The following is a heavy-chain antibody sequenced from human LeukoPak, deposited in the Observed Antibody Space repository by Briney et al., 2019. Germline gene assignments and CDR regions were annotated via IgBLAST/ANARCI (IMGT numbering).Heavy chain of an antibody. CDR3: ARHYDFWSGYYPQGCMDV. Sequence: GGSLRLSCEASGFTFSSYSMNWVRQAPGKGLEWVSSISSSSSYIYYADSVKGRFTISRDNAKNSLYLQMNSLRAEDTAVYYCARHYDFWSGYYPQGCMDVWGQGTTVTVSS. V-gene: IGHV3-21*01. CDR2: ISSSSSYI. CDR1: GFTFSSYS. D-gene: IGHD3-3*01. J-gene: IGHJ6*02.